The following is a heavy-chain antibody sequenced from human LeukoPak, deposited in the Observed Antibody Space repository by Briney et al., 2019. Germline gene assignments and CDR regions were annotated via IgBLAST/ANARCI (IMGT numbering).Heavy chain of an antibody. CDR2: ISYSGIT. CDR1: GGSISSSSYY. CDR3: AREIPLLRNFDWFNAFDI. Sequence: KSSETLSLTCTVSGGSISSSSYYWGWMRQPPGKGLEWIGSISYSGITYYNPSLMSRITISIDTSKNQFSLRLSSVTAADTAVYYCAREIPLLRNFDWFNAFDIWGQGTMVTVSS. V-gene: IGHV4-39*07. D-gene: IGHD3-9*01. J-gene: IGHJ3*02.